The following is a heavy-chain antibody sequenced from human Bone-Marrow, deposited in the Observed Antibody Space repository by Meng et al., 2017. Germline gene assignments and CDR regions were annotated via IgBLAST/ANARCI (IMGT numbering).Heavy chain of an antibody. V-gene: IGHV4-34*01. D-gene: IGHD4-11*01. Sequence: QVQLQQGAAGLLKPSETLSLTVVVLGWSFSDYYWSWIRQPPGKGLEWIGEINHSGSTNYNPSLESRATISVDTSQNNLSLKLSSVTAADSAVYYCARGPTTMAHDFDYWGQGTLVTVSS. CDR1: GWSFSDYY. J-gene: IGHJ4*02. CDR2: INHSGST. CDR3: ARGPTTMAHDFDY.